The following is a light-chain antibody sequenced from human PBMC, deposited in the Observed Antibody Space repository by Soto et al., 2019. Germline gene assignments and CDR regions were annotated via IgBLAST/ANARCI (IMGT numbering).Light chain of an antibody. CDR1: QSVSSN. J-gene: IGKJ2*01. CDR3: QQYGSSSYT. CDR2: GAS. Sequence: EIVMTQSPATLSVSPGERASLSCRASQSVSSNLAWFQKKPGQAPRLLIYGASTRATGIPARFSGSGSGTEFTLTISSLQSEDFAVYYCQQYGSSSYTFGQGTKLEIK. V-gene: IGKV3-15*01.